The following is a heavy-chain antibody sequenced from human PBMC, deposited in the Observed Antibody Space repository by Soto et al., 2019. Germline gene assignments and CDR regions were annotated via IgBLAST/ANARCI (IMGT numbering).Heavy chain of an antibody. V-gene: IGHV3-23*01. Sequence: EVQLLESGGDLIQPGGSLRLSCAASGFTFNIYAMTWVRQAPGKGLEWVSAIRRYGDFKYYADSVEGRFTISRDNSKNTLYLQMNSLRAEDTAVYYCAKDRYLDHDSRGYLFDKWGQGTVVTVSS. CDR3: AKDRYLDHDSRGYLFDK. J-gene: IGHJ4*02. CDR2: IRRYGDFK. D-gene: IGHD3-22*01. CDR1: GFTFNIYA.